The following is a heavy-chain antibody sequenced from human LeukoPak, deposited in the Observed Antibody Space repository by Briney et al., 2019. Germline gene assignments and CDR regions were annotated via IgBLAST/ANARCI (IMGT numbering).Heavy chain of an antibody. V-gene: IGHV3-33*01. CDR3: ARDLGVAPDFYFDY. CDR1: GFTFSSFG. J-gene: IGHJ4*02. D-gene: IGHD3-3*01. CDR2: IWYDGSNK. Sequence: GGSLRLSCAASGFTFSSFGFHWVRKAPGKGLEWVAVIWYDGSNKYFADSVKGRFTISRDNSKNTLYLQMNSLRDEDTAVYYCARDLGVAPDFYFDYWGQGTLVTVSS.